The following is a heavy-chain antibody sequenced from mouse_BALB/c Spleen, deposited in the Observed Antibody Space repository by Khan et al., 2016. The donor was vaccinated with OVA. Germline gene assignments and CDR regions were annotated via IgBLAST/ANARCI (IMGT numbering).Heavy chain of an antibody. CDR1: GYSFTGYF. D-gene: IGHD1-1*01. J-gene: IGHJ2*01. CDR2: IHPHFGET. Sequence: EVQLQQSGPELVKPGASVKISCQASGYSFTGYFMHWVMQSHGKSLEWIGRIHPHFGETFYSQKFVDKATLTVDESSSTAHMELRSLTSEDSAVYYCARIYGSDFDYWGQGTTLTVSS. V-gene: IGHV1-20*01. CDR3: ARIYGSDFDY.